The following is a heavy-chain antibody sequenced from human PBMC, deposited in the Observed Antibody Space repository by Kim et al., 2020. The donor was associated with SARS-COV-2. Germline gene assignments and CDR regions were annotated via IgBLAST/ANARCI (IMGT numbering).Heavy chain of an antibody. CDR2: VSYEGRNT. Sequence: GGSLRLSCVASGFTFSNYGMHWVRQAPGKGLEWVAIVSYEGRNTYYADSVEGRFTISRDNSKNTLYLQMNSLRIEDTALYYCVKDGAFDTIVVDYYFYSWGRGTLDPVST. D-gene: IGHD3-22*01. CDR3: VKDGAFDTIVVDYYFYS. J-gene: IGHJ4*02. CDR1: GFTFSNYG. V-gene: IGHV3-30*18.